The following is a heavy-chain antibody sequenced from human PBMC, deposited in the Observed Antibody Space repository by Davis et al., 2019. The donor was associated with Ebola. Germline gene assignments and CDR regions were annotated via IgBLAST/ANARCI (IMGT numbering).Heavy chain of an antibody. CDR3: ARIDYGDYGAFDI. CDR1: GFTFSSYG. CDR2: IWYDGSNK. J-gene: IGHJ3*02. V-gene: IGHV3-33*01. D-gene: IGHD4-17*01. Sequence: PGGSLRLSCAASGFTFSSYGMHWVRQAPGKGLEWVAVIWYDGSNKYYADSVKGRFTISRDNSKNTLYLQMNSLRAEDTAVYYCARIDYGDYGAFDIWGQGTMVTVSS.